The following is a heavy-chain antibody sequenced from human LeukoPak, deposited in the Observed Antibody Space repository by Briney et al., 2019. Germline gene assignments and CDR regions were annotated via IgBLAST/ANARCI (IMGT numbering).Heavy chain of an antibody. V-gene: IGHV3-7*01. CDR1: GFTLGTFY. CDR3: VRDHYGYLGY. Sequence: GGSLRLSCAASGFTLGTFYMDWVRQTPGKGLEWVANIKPDGYEKNYVDSVKGRFTISRDNAKNSLYLQMSGLRFEDTAVYYCVRDHYGYLGYWGQGTLVTVSS. D-gene: IGHD3-10*01. J-gene: IGHJ4*02. CDR2: IKPDGYEK.